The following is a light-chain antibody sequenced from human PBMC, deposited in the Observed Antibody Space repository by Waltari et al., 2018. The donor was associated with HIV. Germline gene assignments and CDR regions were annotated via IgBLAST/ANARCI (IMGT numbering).Light chain of an antibody. CDR3: QQYKSWPRT. J-gene: IGKJ1*01. CDR2: GAS. CDR1: ESASMN. Sequence: EIVLTQSPDPLSVSPGDRVTLSCAASESASMNLAWFQQKPGQSPRLLIYGASLRATGVPAGFGASGAKTDFTFSISALRSEDVAIYYCQQYKSWPRTFGQGTKVEIK. V-gene: IGKV3-15*01.